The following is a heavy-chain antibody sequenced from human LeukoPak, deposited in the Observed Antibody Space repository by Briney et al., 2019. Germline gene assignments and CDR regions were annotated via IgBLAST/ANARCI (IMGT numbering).Heavy chain of an antibody. J-gene: IGHJ3*02. D-gene: IGHD1-26*01. CDR3: VSVNGSSGAFDI. CDR2: ISGSGGST. CDR1: GFIFSSYG. V-gene: IGHV3-23*01. Sequence: GGSLRLSCAASGFIFSSYGMSWVRQAPGEGLEWVSAISGSGGSTYYADSVKGRFTISRDNSKNSLYLQMNSLRAEDTAVYYCVSVNGSSGAFDIWGQGTMVTVSS.